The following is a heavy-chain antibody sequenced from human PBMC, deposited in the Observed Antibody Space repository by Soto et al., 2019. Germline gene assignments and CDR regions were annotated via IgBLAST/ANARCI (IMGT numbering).Heavy chain of an antibody. Sequence: ASVKVSCKVSGYTLTELSIHGVRQAPGKGLEWMGGFDPEDGETIYAQKFQGRVTMTEDTSTDTAYMELSSLRSEDTAVYYCATRFSSGWFVGYYFDYWGQGTLVTVSS. D-gene: IGHD6-19*01. J-gene: IGHJ4*02. CDR3: ATRFSSGWFVGYYFDY. CDR2: FDPEDGET. CDR1: GYTLTELS. V-gene: IGHV1-24*01.